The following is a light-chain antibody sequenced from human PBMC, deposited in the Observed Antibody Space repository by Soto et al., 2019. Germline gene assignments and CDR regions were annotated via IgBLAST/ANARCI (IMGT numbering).Light chain of an antibody. CDR1: SSDVGGYKY. CDR2: EVT. CDR3: SSYTTSSTLL. V-gene: IGLV2-14*01. Sequence: QSVLTQPASVSGSPGQSITISCTGTSSDVGGYKYVSWYQQHPGKAPKLIIYEVTNRPSGVSNRFSGSKSGNTASLTISGLQAEDEADFYCSSYTTSSTLLFGGGTQLTVL. J-gene: IGLJ2*01.